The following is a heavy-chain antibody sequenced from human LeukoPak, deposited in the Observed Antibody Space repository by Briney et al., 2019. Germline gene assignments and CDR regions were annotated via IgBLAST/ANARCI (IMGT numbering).Heavy chain of an antibody. CDR3: ARIYYYDSSADAFDI. CDR1: GYTFTSYG. J-gene: IGHJ3*02. Sequence: ASVKVSCKPSGYTFTSYGISWVRPAPGQGLEWMGWISAYNGNTNYAQKLQGRVTMTTDTSTSAAYMELRSLRSDDTAVYYCARIYYYDSSADAFDIWGQGTMVTVSS. D-gene: IGHD3-22*01. V-gene: IGHV1-18*01. CDR2: ISAYNGNT.